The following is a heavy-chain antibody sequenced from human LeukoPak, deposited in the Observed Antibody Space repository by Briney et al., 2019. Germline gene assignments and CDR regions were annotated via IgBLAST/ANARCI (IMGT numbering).Heavy chain of an antibody. CDR1: GESISSHY. D-gene: IGHD6-13*01. Sequence: VKPSETLSLTCNVSGESISSHYWSWTRQSPGKGLEWIGYIYDIGTTNYNPSLKTRVTMSVDTSNNQFSLKLSSVTAADTAVYYCATGVHGITAAGDYYFDYWGQGTLVTVSS. J-gene: IGHJ4*02. V-gene: IGHV4-59*11. CDR3: ATGVHGITAAGDYYFDY. CDR2: IYDIGTT.